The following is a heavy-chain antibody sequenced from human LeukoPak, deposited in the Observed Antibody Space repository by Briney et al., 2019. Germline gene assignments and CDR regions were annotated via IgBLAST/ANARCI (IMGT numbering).Heavy chain of an antibody. CDR1: GGSFSGYY. CDR2: INHSGST. V-gene: IGHV4-34*01. J-gene: IGHJ5*02. D-gene: IGHD2-2*01. Sequence: PSETLSLTCAVYGGSFSGYYWSWIRQPPGKGLEWIGEINHSGSTNYNPSLKSRVTISVDTSKNQFSLKLSSVTAADTAVYYCARVGDIVVVPAYNWFDPCGQGTLVTVSS. CDR3: ARVGDIVVVPAYNWFDP.